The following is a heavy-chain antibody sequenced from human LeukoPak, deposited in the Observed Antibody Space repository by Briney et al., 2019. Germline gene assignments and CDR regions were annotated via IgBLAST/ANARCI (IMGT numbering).Heavy chain of an antibody. D-gene: IGHD2-8*01. J-gene: IGHJ4*02. V-gene: IGHV3-9*01. Sequence: GGSLRLSCAASGFTFDDYAMHWVRQAPGNGLEWVSGISWNSGIVGYADSVKGRFTISRDHAKGSVYVQMNSVRAERTGLYYCAKALMVYAMAHMIGQDGFDYWGQGTLVTVSS. CDR3: AKALMVYAMAHMIGQDGFDY. CDR1: GFTFDDYA. CDR2: ISWNSGIV.